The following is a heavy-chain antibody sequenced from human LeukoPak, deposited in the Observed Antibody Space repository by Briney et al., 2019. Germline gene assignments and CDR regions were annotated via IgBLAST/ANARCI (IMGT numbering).Heavy chain of an antibody. CDR1: GGSFSGYY. J-gene: IGHJ5*02. CDR2: INHSGST. V-gene: IGHV4-34*01. Sequence: PSETLSLTCAVYGGSFSGYYWSWIRQPPGKGLEWIGEINHSGSTNYNPSLKSRVPISVDTSKNQFSLKLSSVTAADTAVYYCARVKGVVNWFDPWGQGTLVTVSS. CDR3: ARVKGVVNWFDP. D-gene: IGHD3-16*01.